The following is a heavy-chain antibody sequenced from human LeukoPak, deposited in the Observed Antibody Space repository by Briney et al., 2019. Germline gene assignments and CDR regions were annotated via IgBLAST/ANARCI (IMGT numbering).Heavy chain of an antibody. J-gene: IGHJ4*02. Sequence: ASVKVSCKASGYTFTGYYMNWVRQAPGQGLEWKGLINPNSGDTNYAQNFQGRVTMTRDTSISTAYMELSRLRSDDTAVYYCASVVATGGYWGQGTLVTVSS. V-gene: IGHV1-2*02. CDR3: ASVVATGGY. CDR1: GYTFTGYY. D-gene: IGHD5-12*01. CDR2: INPNSGDT.